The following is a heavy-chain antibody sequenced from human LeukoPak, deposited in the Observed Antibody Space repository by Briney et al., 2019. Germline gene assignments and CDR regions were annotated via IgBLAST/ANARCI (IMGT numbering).Heavy chain of an antibody. Sequence: SETLSLTCTVSGGSISSSSYYWGWIRQPPGKGLEWIGSIYYSGSTYYNPSLKSRVTISVDTSKNQFSLKLRSVTAADTAVYYCARQGYGGNFDYWGQGTLVTVSS. V-gene: IGHV4-39*01. CDR3: ARQGYGGNFDY. CDR1: GGSISSSSYY. CDR2: IYYSGST. J-gene: IGHJ4*02. D-gene: IGHD4-23*01.